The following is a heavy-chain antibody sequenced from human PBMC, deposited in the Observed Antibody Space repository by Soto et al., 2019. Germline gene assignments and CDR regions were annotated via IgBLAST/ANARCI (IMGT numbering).Heavy chain of an antibody. Sequence: GASAKVSCKASGGTFSSYAISWVRQAPGQGLEWMGGIIPIFGTANYAQKLQGRVTITADESTSTAYMELSSLRSEYTAVYYCAREVRCSGGSCYPYYFDYWGQGTLVTVSS. CDR2: IIPIFGTA. CDR3: AREVRCSGGSCYPYYFDY. CDR1: GGTFSSYA. D-gene: IGHD2-15*01. V-gene: IGHV1-69*13. J-gene: IGHJ4*02.